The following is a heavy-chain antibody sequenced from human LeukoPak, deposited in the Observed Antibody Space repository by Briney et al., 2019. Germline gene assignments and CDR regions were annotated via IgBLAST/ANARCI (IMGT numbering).Heavy chain of an antibody. CDR3: ARQRYTSGRFDY. CDR1: GGSISSHY. D-gene: IGHD6-25*01. CDR2: FYHSGIT. J-gene: IGHJ4*02. Sequence: SETLSLTCTVSGGSISSHYWSWIRQPPGKGLEWIGYFYHSGITKYNPSLKSRVTISVDTSKNQFSLKLSSVTAADTAIYYCARQRYTSGRFDYWGQGTQVTVSS. V-gene: IGHV4-59*08.